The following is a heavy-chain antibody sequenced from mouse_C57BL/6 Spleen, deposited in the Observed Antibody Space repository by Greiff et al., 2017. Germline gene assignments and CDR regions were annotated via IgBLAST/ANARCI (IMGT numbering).Heavy chain of an antibody. D-gene: IGHD1-2*01. CDR3: ARKTTAFDY. CDR1: GYTFTSYW. CDR2: IDPSDSYT. J-gene: IGHJ2*01. Sequence: QVQLQQPGAELVKPGASVKLSCKASGYTFTSYWMQWVKQRPGQGLEWIGEIDPSDSYTNYNQKFKGKATLTVDKSSSTAYMQLSSLTSEDSAVYYCARKTTAFDYWGQGTTLTVSS. V-gene: IGHV1-50*01.